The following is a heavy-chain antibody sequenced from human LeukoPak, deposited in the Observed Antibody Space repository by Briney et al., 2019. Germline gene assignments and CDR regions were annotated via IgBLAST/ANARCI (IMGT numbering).Heavy chain of an antibody. CDR3: ARDGGDYGDPLGY. V-gene: IGHV4-34*01. CDR2: INHSGST. J-gene: IGHJ4*02. D-gene: IGHD4-17*01. Sequence: PSETLSLTCAVYGGSFSGYYWSWIRQPPGQGLEWIGEINHSGSTNYNPSLKSRVTISVDTSKNQFSLKLSSVTAADTAVYYCARDGGDYGDPLGYWGQGTLVTVSS. CDR1: GGSFSGYY.